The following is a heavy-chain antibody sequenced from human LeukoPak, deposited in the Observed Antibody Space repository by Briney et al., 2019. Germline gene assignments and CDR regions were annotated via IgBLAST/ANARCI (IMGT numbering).Heavy chain of an antibody. Sequence: PGGSLRLSCAASGFTFSSYEMNWVRQAPGKGLEWVSYISSSGSTIYYADSVKGRFTISRDNAKNSLYLQMNSLRAEDTAVYYCARDILGQVVITGDAFDIWGQGTMVTVSS. J-gene: IGHJ3*02. CDR1: GFTFSSYE. CDR2: ISSSGSTI. D-gene: IGHD3-22*01. CDR3: ARDILGQVVITGDAFDI. V-gene: IGHV3-48*03.